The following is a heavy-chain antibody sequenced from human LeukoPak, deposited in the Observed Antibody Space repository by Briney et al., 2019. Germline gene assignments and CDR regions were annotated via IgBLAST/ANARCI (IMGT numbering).Heavy chain of an antibody. CDR1: GFTFSSYW. CDR3: ARGSGGAI. V-gene: IGHV3-74*01. D-gene: IGHD2-21*01. CDR2: TNSDGSST. J-gene: IGHJ4*02. Sequence: GGSLRLSCAASGFTFSSYWMHWVRQAPGKGLVWVSHTNSDGSSTTYADSVKGRFTISKDNAKNTLYLQMNSLRAEDTAVYDCARGSGGAIWGQGTLVTVSS.